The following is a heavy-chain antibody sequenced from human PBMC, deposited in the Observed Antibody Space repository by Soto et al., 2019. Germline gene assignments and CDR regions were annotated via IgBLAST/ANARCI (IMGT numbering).Heavy chain of an antibody. J-gene: IGHJ3*02. D-gene: IGHD4-4*01. CDR2: LYDVDGT. CDR1: GLTVSGKKY. V-gene: IGHV3-53*01. Sequence: DVQLVESGGGLIQPGGSLRLSCAAFGLTVSGKKYISWVRQAPGKGLEWVSALYDVDGTYYADSVKGRFTTSIDTSMTIVYLQMNSLRLDDTAVYFCATWHLQEHAYDIWGQGTTVTVSS. CDR3: ATWHLQEHAYDI.